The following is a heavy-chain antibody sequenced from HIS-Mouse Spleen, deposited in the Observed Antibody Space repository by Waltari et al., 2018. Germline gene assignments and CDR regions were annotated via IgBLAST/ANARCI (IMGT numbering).Heavy chain of an antibody. V-gene: IGHV4-39*07. J-gene: IGHJ4*02. D-gene: IGHD3-9*01. CDR3: ARDPSPDYDILTGYYFDY. CDR1: GGSISSSSYY. Sequence: QLQLQESGPGLVKPSETLSLTCTVSGGSISSSSYYWGWIRQPPGKGLEWIGSIYYSGGTFYTPSLKSRVTISVDTSKNQFSLKLSSVTAADTAVYYCARDPSPDYDILTGYYFDYWGQGTLVTVSS. CDR2: IYYSGGT.